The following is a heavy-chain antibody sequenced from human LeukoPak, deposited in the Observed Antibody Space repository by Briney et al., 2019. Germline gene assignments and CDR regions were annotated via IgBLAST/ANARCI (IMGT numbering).Heavy chain of an antibody. V-gene: IGHV3-23*01. D-gene: IGHD2-2*02. Sequence: GGSLRLSCAASGFTVSSNYMSWVRQAPGKGLEWVSAISGSGGSTYYADSVKGRFTISRDNSKNTLYLQMNSLRAEDTAVYYCARAEDCSSTSCYTRRTPLDVWGKGTTVTVSS. CDR1: GFTVSSNY. J-gene: IGHJ6*04. CDR3: ARAEDCSSTSCYTRRTPLDV. CDR2: ISGSGGST.